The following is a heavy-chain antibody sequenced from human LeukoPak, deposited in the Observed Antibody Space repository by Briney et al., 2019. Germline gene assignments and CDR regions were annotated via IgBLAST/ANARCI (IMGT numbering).Heavy chain of an antibody. V-gene: IGHV1-18*01. CDR3: AREGEIAAGWETD. J-gene: IGHJ4*02. D-gene: IGHD6-13*01. Sequence: ASVKVSCKVSGYSFINSGISWVRQAPGQGLEWMGWISVTAGYTNFAQSHRDRVTLTTDTSTSTAYLELTDLRSDDTAVYYCAREGEIAAGWETDWGQGTLVTVSS. CDR2: ISVTAGYT. CDR1: GYSFINSG.